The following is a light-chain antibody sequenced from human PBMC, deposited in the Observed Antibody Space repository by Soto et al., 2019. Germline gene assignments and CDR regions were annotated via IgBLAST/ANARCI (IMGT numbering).Light chain of an antibody. CDR2: DDR. V-gene: IGLV3-21*02. CDR3: QEWDSTLDQWI. Sequence: SYELTQPPSVSVAPGQTATLTCGGSNIGSKSVHWYQQRPGQAPVLVVYDDRDRPSGIPDRFSGSNSGNTATLTISRVEVGDEADYHCQEWDSTLDQWIFGGGTKLTVL. CDR1: NIGSKS. J-gene: IGLJ2*01.